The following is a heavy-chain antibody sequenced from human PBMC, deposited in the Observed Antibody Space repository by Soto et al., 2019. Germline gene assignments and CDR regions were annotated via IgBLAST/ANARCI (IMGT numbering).Heavy chain of an antibody. Sequence: VSVKVSCKASGYTFSSYGISWVRQAPGQGLEWMGWISAYNGNTNYAQKLQGRVTMTTDTSTSTAYMELRSLRSDDTAVYYCARDGVLLWFGESPTYYFDYWGQGTLVTVSS. CDR3: ARDGVLLWFGESPTYYFDY. D-gene: IGHD3-10*01. CDR1: GYTFSSYG. J-gene: IGHJ4*02. CDR2: ISAYNGNT. V-gene: IGHV1-18*01.